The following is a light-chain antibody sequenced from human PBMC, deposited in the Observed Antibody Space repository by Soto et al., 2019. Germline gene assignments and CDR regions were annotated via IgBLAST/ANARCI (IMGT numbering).Light chain of an antibody. Sequence: DIQMTQSPSTLSASVGDIVTITCRASQSLSSWLAWYQQKPGKGPNVLIYDAPSLESGFPSRFSAIRSGTEFSLTISSLHPDDFATYYGQQDNIYSTFGQGTNLEIK. CDR1: QSLSSW. CDR3: QQDNIYST. J-gene: IGKJ2*01. V-gene: IGKV1-5*01. CDR2: DAP.